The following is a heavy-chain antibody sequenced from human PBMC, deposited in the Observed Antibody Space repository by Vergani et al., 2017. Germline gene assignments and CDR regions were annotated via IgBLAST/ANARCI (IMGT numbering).Heavy chain of an antibody. Sequence: QVQLPESGPGLVKPSGTLSLTCAVSGGSISSSSYYWGWIRQPPGKGLEWIGSIYHSGSTNYNPSLKSRVTISVDKSKNQFSLKLSSVTAADTAVYYCASLVGYCSSTSCYSSDYWGQGTLVTVSS. V-gene: IGHV4-39*07. D-gene: IGHD2-2*01. CDR3: ASLVGYCSSTSCYSSDY. CDR1: GGSISSSSYY. J-gene: IGHJ4*02. CDR2: IYHSGST.